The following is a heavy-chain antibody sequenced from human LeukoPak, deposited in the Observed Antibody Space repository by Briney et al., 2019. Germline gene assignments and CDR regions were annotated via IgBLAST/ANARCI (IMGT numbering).Heavy chain of an antibody. J-gene: IGHJ4*02. CDR2: IYYSGST. CDR3: AAEYYDISCSYYSHY. Sequence: PSETLSLTCMVSGGSLSSYYWSWIRQPPGKGLEWIGYIYYSGSTNYNPSLKSRVTISVDTSKNQFSLKLSSVTAADTAVYYCAAEYYDISCSYYSHYWGQGTLVTVSS. D-gene: IGHD3-22*01. CDR1: GGSLSSYY. V-gene: IGHV4-59*01.